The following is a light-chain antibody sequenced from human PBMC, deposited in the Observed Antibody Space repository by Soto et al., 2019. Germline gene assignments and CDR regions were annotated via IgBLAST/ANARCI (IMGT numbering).Light chain of an antibody. CDR3: AVGDDSLNGWV. CDR1: SCNIGSNT. Sequence: QSVLTQPPSASGTPGQRVTISCSGSSCNIGSNTVDWYQHLPGTAPKLLIYSDNRRPSGVPDRFSGSKSVTSASLAISGLQSEDEADYYCAVGDDSLNGWVFGGGTKVTVL. J-gene: IGLJ3*02. V-gene: IGLV1-44*01. CDR2: SDN.